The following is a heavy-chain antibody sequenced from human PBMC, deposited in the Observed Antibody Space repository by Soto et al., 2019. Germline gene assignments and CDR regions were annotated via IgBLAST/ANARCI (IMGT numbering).Heavy chain of an antibody. CDR3: ARLSDYYDSSGYLVPFDY. V-gene: IGHV3-7*03. D-gene: IGHD3-22*01. CDR1: GFTFSSYW. J-gene: IGHJ4*02. Sequence: EVQLVESGGGLVQPGGSLRLSCAASGFTFSSYWMSWVRQAPGKGLEWVANIKQDGSEKYYVDSVKGRFTISRDNAKNSLYLQMNSLRAEDTAVYYCARLSDYYDSSGYLVPFDYWGQGTLVTVSS. CDR2: IKQDGSEK.